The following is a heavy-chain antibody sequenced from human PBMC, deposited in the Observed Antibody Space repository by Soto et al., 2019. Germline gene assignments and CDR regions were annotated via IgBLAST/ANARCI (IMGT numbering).Heavy chain of an antibody. Sequence: QVQLQESGPGLVKPLGTLSLTCTVSGGSISTNNWWMWVRQSPGEGLEWIGEIYQSGNTNYNPSFNSRVTMSVDKFKHEFSLKMTSVTAEDTAIYYCARDRGAGTFTGFDYWGQRTLVTVSS. V-gene: IGHV4-4*02. D-gene: IGHD6-19*01. CDR3: ARDRGAGTFTGFDY. CDR2: IYQSGNT. J-gene: IGHJ4*02. CDR1: GGSISTNNW.